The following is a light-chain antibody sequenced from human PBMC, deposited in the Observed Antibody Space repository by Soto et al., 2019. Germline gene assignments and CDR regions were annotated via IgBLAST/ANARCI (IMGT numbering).Light chain of an antibody. Sequence: QSVLTQPASVSGSPGQSITISCTGTSSDIGDSNYVSWYQQHPGKAPKLVIYDVSNRPSGVSNRFSGSKSANMASLTISGLQAEDEADYYCSSFRSSSTSYVFGTGTQLTVL. CDR3: SSFRSSSTSYV. CDR1: SSDIGDSNY. CDR2: DVS. J-gene: IGLJ1*01. V-gene: IGLV2-14*03.